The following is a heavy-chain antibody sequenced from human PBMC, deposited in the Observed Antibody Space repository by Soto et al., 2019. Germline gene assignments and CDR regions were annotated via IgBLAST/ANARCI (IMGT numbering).Heavy chain of an antibody. D-gene: IGHD2-8*02. Sequence: ASVKVSCKASGYTFTSYAMHWVRQAPGQRLEWMGWINAGNGNTKYSQKFQGRVTITRDTSASTAYMELSSLRSEDTAVYYCARSPRMGTGGAWFAPWGKGPLVTVSS. J-gene: IGHJ5*02. V-gene: IGHV1-3*01. CDR3: ARSPRMGTGGAWFAP. CDR1: GYTFTSYA. CDR2: INAGNGNT.